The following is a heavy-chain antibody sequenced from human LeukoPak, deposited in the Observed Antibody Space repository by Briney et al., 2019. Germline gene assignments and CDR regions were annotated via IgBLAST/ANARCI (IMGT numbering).Heavy chain of an antibody. CDR1: GFTFNSYA. CDR3: ATQGGNFDY. Sequence: PGGSLRLPCAASGFTFNSYAMSWVRQAPGKGLEWVSIISASGGGTYYADSVKGRFTISRDNSKNTLYLQMNSLRAEDTAVYYCATQGGNFDYWGQGTLVTVSS. V-gene: IGHV3-23*01. CDR2: ISASGGGT. D-gene: IGHD3-16*01. J-gene: IGHJ4*02.